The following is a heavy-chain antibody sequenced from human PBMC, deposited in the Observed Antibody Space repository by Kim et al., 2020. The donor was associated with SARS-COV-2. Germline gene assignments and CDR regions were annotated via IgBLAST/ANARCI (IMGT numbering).Heavy chain of an antibody. D-gene: IGHD2-2*01. CDR3: ARDGVGQVVPAALDYYYYGMDV. CDR1: GFTFSSYS. Sequence: GGSLRLSCAASGFTFSSYSMNWVRQAPGKGLEWVSSISSSSSYIYYADSVKGRFTISRDNAKNSLYLQMNSLRAEDTAVYYCARDGVGQVVPAALDYYYYGMDVWGQGTTVTVSS. V-gene: IGHV3-21*01. J-gene: IGHJ6*02. CDR2: ISSSSSYI.